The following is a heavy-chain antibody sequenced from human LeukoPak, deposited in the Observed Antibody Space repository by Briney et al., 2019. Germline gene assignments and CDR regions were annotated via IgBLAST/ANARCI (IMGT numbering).Heavy chain of an antibody. V-gene: IGHV1-2*02. CDR2: INPKNGGS. Sequence: ASVKVSCKASGYTFTGHYLHWVRQAPGQGLEWVGWINPKNGGSNYAQKFQGRVAMTRDTSISTAYMELSSLRSEDTAVYYCARLSSHYGDYKVDPWGQGTLVTVSS. CDR3: ARLSSHYGDYKVDP. CDR1: GYTFTGHY. J-gene: IGHJ5*02. D-gene: IGHD4-17*01.